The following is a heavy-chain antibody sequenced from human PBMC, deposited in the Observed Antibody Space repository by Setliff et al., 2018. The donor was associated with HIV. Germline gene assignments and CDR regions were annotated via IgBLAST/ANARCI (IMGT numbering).Heavy chain of an antibody. CDR3: ARDAPYYYDSSGYLGY. J-gene: IGHJ4*02. D-gene: IGHD3-22*01. V-gene: IGHV4-61*09. Sequence: SLTCTVSGGSISSGSYYWSWIRQPAGKGLEWIGHIYTSGSTNYNPSLKSRVTISVDTSKNQFSLKLSSVTAADTAVYYCARDAPYYYDSSGYLGYWGQGTLVTVS. CDR2: IYTSGST. CDR1: GGSISSGSYY.